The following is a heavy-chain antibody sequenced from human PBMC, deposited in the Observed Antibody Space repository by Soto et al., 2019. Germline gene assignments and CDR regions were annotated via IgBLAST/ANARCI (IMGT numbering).Heavy chain of an antibody. J-gene: IGHJ4*02. CDR3: ARGRLGEHGCDDLDY. CDR2: INHSGST. CDR1: GGSFSGYY. Sequence: QVQLQQWGAGLLKPSETLSLTCAVYGGSFSGYYWSWIRQPPGKGLEWIGEINHSGSTNYNPSLKSRVTISVDTSKNQFSLQLSSVTAADTAVYYCARGRLGEHGCDDLDYWGQGTLVTVSS. V-gene: IGHV4-34*01. D-gene: IGHD5-12*01.